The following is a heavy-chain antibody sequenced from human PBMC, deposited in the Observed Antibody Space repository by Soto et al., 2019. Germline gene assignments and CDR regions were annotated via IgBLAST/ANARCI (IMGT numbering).Heavy chain of an antibody. V-gene: IGHV1-3*04. Sequence: ASVKVSCKSSGYSFSNYNLHWVRQAPGQSLEWVGWIDTGNGNTKYSAKFHDRVTISRDTSANTAYMELHNLRSEDTAVYFCASLQRYLEGLPGGLDYWGQGTLVTVSS. CDR2: IDTGNGNT. D-gene: IGHD3-3*01. CDR1: GYSFSNYN. J-gene: IGHJ4*02. CDR3: ASLQRYLEGLPGGLDY.